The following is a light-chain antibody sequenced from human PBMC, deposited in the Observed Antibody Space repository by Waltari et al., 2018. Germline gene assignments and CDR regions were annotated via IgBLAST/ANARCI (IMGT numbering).Light chain of an antibody. J-gene: IGKJ1*01. CDR2: RAS. Sequence: DIQMTQSPSTLSASGGDRVIITCRASQSINTWLAWYQQKPGKAPIVLIYRASSLETGVPSRFSGSGSGTEFTLTISGLQPDDFATYYCQQYNSYSTFGQGTRVEIK. V-gene: IGKV1-5*03. CDR3: QQYNSYST. CDR1: QSINTW.